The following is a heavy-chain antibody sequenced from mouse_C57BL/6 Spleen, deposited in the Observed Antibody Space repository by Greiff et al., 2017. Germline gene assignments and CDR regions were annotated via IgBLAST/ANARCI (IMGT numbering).Heavy chain of an antibody. Sequence: EVQLQQSGAELVRPGASVKLSCTASGFNIKDDYMHWVKQRPEQGLEWIGWIDPENGDTEYASKFQGKATITADTSSNTAYLQLSSLTSEDTAVYYCTAYDGYTWFAYWGQGTLVTVSA. V-gene: IGHV14-4*01. CDR2: IDPENGDT. J-gene: IGHJ3*01. D-gene: IGHD2-3*01. CDR3: TAYDGYTWFAY. CDR1: GFNIKDDY.